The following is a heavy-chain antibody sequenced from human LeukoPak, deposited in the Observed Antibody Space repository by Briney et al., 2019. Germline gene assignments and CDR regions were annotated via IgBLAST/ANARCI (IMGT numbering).Heavy chain of an antibody. J-gene: IGHJ3*02. Sequence: ASVKVSCKASAYSFTGYSIHWVRQAPGQGLEWMGWINPNSGGTTYAQEFQGRVTMTRDTSISTAYMELSRLRSDDTAVYYCARDYALRFLERYRDDAFDIWGQGTMVTVSS. CDR3: ARDYALRFLERYRDDAFDI. D-gene: IGHD3-3*01. CDR2: INPNSGGT. V-gene: IGHV1-2*02. CDR1: AYSFTGYS.